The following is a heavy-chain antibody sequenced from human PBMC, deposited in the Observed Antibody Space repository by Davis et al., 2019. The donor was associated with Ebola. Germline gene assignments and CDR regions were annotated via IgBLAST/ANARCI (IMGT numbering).Heavy chain of an antibody. D-gene: IGHD5-24*01. CDR3: ARGWLRGAFDI. CDR1: GDSVSSGG. Sequence: PSETLSLTCAISGDSVSSGGWNWIRQSPSRGLEWLGRTYYSSKWYYDYAVSVKSRITINPDTSKNLLSLHLNSVTPEDTAVYYCARGWLRGAFDIWGQGTMVTVSP. V-gene: IGHV6-1*01. CDR2: TYYSSKWYY. J-gene: IGHJ3*02.